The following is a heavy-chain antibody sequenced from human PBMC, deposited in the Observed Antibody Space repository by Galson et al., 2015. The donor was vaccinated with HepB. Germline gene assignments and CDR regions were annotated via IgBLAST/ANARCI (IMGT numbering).Heavy chain of an antibody. CDR2: IPYDGSSQ. V-gene: IGHV3-30-3*01. Sequence: SLRLSCAASGFTFSIYAMHWVRQAPGKGLEWVALIPYDGSSQYYAASVRGRFTISRDNSKNTLYLQMDSLRPEDTAVYYCAKDGILGTTTQSKGMDVWGQGTTVTVSS. CDR3: AKDGILGTTTQSKGMDV. J-gene: IGHJ6*02. D-gene: IGHD1-26*01. CDR1: GFTFSIYA.